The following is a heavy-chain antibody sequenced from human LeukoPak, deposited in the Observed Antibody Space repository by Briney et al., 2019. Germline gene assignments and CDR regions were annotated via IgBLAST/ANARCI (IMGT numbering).Heavy chain of an antibody. J-gene: IGHJ6*03. V-gene: IGHV4-59*11. D-gene: IGHD4-17*01. CDR3: ARDAYGDYDAMSQYYYMDV. CDR1: GDSIRRHY. Sequence: PSETLSLTCTVSGDSIRRHYWSWIRQPPGKGLEWIGYIYYSGSTNYNPSLKGRVTISVDTSKKHFSLKLSSVTAADTAVYYCARDAYGDYDAMSQYYYMDVWGKGTTVIVSS. CDR2: IYYSGST.